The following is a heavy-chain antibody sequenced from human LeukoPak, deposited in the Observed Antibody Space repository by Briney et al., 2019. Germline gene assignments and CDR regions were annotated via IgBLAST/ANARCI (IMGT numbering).Heavy chain of an antibody. Sequence: SKTLSLTCTVSGGSISSYYWSWIRQPPGKGLEWIGYIYYSGSTNYNPSLKSRVTISVDTSKNQFSLKLSSVTAADTAVYYCARSSGEQWLGYYYDSSGYYDWGQGTLVTVSS. CDR2: IYYSGST. V-gene: IGHV4-59*01. CDR1: GGSISSYY. J-gene: IGHJ4*02. CDR3: ARSSGEQWLGYYYDSSGYYD. D-gene: IGHD3-22*01.